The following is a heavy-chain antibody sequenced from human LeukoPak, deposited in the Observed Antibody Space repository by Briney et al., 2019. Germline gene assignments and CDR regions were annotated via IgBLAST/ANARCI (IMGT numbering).Heavy chain of an antibody. Sequence: GGSLRLSCAASGFTFSSYAMSWVRQAPGKGLEWVSAISGSGGSTYYADSVKGRFTISRDNSKNTLYLQMNSLRAEDTAVYYCAKGSGRVVVVAATLNYWGQGTLVTVSS. CDR1: GFTFSSYA. J-gene: IGHJ4*02. D-gene: IGHD2-15*01. V-gene: IGHV3-23*01. CDR2: ISGSGGST. CDR3: AKGSGRVVVVAATLNY.